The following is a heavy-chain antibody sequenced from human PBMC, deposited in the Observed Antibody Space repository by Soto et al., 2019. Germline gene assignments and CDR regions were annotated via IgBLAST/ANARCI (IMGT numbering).Heavy chain of an antibody. J-gene: IGHJ3*02. V-gene: IGHV1-3*04. CDR2: INTGKGNT. Sequence: QVQFVQSGAEVKKPGASVKLSCKASGYNFTTYAIHWVHQAPGPRLEWMGWINTGKGNTKYSQKFQGSVTITRDTSASTAYMDLSSLRSGDTAVYYCARDPWGGAVDAFDIWGQGTMVTVSS. CDR1: GYNFTTYA. D-gene: IGHD3-10*01. CDR3: ARDPWGGAVDAFDI.